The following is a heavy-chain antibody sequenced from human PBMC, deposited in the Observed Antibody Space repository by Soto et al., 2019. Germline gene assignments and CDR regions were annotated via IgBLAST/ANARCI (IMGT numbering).Heavy chain of an antibody. J-gene: IGHJ4*02. Sequence: PGGSLRLSCAASGFTFSSYAMSWVRQAPGKGLEWVSAISGSGGSTYYADSVKGRFTISRDNSKNTLYLQMNSLRADDTALYYCAKDLRPEGYWSSTSWHAGIDYWGQGTLVTVSS. V-gene: IGHV3-23*01. CDR3: AKDLRPEGYWSSTSWHAGIDY. CDR2: ISGSGGST. D-gene: IGHD2-2*01. CDR1: GFTFSSYA.